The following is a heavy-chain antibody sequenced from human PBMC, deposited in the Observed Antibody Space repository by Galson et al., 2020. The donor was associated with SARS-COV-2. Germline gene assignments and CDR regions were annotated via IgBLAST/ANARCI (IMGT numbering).Heavy chain of an antibody. CDR2: VYNSGSR. Sequence: ETSETLSLTCTVSGGSISSDYWSRIRQPPGKGPEWIGYVYNSGSRNYNPSLKSRVTISVDTSKNQFSLKITSVTTADTAVYYCARSPPGDVWGQGTTVIVSS. V-gene: IGHV4-59*01. J-gene: IGHJ6*02. CDR1: GGSISSDY. CDR3: ARSPPGDV.